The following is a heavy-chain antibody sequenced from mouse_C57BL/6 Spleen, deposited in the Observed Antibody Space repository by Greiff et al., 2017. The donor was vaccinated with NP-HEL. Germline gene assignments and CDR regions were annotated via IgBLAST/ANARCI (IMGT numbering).Heavy chain of an antibody. J-gene: IGHJ3*01. Sequence: VQLQQSGAELARPGASVKLSCKASGYTFTSYGISWVKQRTGQGLEWIGEIYPRSGNTYYNEKFKGKATLTADKSSSTAYMELRSLTSEDSAVYFCARDGYYGSSLAWFAYWGQGTLVTVSA. V-gene: IGHV1-81*01. CDR2: IYPRSGNT. D-gene: IGHD1-1*01. CDR1: GYTFTSYG. CDR3: ARDGYYGSSLAWFAY.